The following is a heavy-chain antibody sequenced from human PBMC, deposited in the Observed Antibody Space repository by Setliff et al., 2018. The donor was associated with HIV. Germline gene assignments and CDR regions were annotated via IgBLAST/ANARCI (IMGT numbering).Heavy chain of an antibody. D-gene: IGHD3-3*01. CDR1: GYIFTSYY. CDR3: ARELKGVYDSWSSSDPPYYFDN. CDR2: INPSGGST. V-gene: IGHV1-46*01. Sequence: ASVKVSCKASGYIFTSYYIHWVRQAPGQGLEWMGIINPSGGSTSYPQKFQGRVTLTRDTSTNTAYMELSSLRSEDTAVYFCARELKGVYDSWSSSDPPYYFDNWGQGTLVTVSS. J-gene: IGHJ4*02.